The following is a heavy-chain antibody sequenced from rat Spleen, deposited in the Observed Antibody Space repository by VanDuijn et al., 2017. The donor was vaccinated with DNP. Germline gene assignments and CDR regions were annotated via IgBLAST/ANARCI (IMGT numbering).Heavy chain of an antibody. CDR2: ISYSGST. V-gene: IGHV3-1*01. Sequence: EVQLQESGPGLVKPSQSLSLTCSVTGYSITSNYWGWIRKFPGNKMEYIGHISYSGSTNYNPSLKSRISITRDTSKNHFFLQLNSVTTEDTATYYCARHGEVHLRYAMDAWGQGTSVTVSS. J-gene: IGHJ4*01. D-gene: IGHD1-5*01. CDR3: ARHGEVHLRYAMDA. CDR1: GYSITSNY.